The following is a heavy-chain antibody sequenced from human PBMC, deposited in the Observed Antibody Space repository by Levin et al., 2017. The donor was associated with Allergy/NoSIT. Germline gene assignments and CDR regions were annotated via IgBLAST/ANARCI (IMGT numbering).Heavy chain of an antibody. V-gene: IGHV4-59*08. CDR2: IYYSGSTNY. D-gene: IGHD2-2*01. Sequence: SETLSLTCTVSGGSISSYYWSWIRQPPGKGLEWIGYIYYSGSTNYNYNHSLKSRVTISVDTSKNQFSLKLSSVTAADTAVYYCARGYCSSTSCWRDAFDIWGQGTMVTVSS. J-gene: IGHJ3*02. CDR1: GGSISSYY. CDR3: ARGYCSSTSCWRDAFDI.